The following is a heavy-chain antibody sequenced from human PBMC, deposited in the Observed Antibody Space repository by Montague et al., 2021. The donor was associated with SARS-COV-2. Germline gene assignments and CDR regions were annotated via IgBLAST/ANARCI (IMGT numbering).Heavy chain of an antibody. Sequence: ETPSLTCTVAGDSTSCPNCDWGWIRQAPGKGLDWIGTIYNSGTTYYNPSLKSRLTISIDTSKNQFSLKLTSVTAADTAVYYCARHRNYGDHSLDNWFHPWGQGTLVTVSS. J-gene: IGHJ5*02. CDR1: GDSTSCPNCD. CDR2: IYNSGTT. D-gene: IGHD4-17*01. CDR3: ARHRNYGDHSLDNWFHP. V-gene: IGHV4-39*01.